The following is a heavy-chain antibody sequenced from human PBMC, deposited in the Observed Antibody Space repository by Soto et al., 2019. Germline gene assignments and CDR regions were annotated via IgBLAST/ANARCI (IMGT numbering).Heavy chain of an antibody. CDR2: ISTASSYI. J-gene: IGHJ4*02. CDR1: GFTFSSYS. Sequence: EVQLVESGGGLVKPGGSLRLSCAASGFTFSSYSMNWVRQAPGKGLEWVSSISTASSYIHYADSVKGRFTISRDNAKSSLFLQMNSVRAEDTAVYYCARGRTWELLRGIDCWGQGTLVIVSS. V-gene: IGHV3-21*01. CDR3: ARGRTWELLRGIDC. D-gene: IGHD1-26*01.